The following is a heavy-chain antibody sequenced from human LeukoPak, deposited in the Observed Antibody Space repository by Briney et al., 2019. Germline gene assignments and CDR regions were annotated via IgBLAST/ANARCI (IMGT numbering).Heavy chain of an antibody. CDR1: GFTFSSYA. D-gene: IGHD6-13*01. Sequence: GGSLRLSCAASGFTFSSYAMSWVRQAPGKGLEWVSAISGSGGSTYHADSVKGRFTISRDNSKNTLYLQMNSLRAEDTAVYYCAKDKLVYQQLVLGFDYWGQGTLVTVSS. CDR2: ISGSGGST. J-gene: IGHJ4*02. CDR3: AKDKLVYQQLVLGFDY. V-gene: IGHV3-23*01.